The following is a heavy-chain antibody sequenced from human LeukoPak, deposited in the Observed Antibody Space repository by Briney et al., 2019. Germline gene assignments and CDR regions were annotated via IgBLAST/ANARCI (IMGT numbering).Heavy chain of an antibody. D-gene: IGHD2-21*02. V-gene: IGHV3-74*03. CDR3: ARSCGSDCYHEVPGDY. CDR2: IKADGTAT. J-gene: IGHJ4*02. CDR1: GFTFSNYW. Sequence: PGGSLRLSCAASGFTFSNYWMQWVRQAPGKGLVWVSRIKADGTATTYADSVEGRFSISRDHAKNTLYLEMNSLRAEDTAVYYCARSCGSDCYHEVPGDYWGQGTLVTVYS.